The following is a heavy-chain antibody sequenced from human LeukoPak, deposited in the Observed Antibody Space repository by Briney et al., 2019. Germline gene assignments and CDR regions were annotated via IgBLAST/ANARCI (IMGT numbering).Heavy chain of an antibody. J-gene: IGHJ4*02. CDR1: GFTFSSYG. V-gene: IGHV3-30*18. CDR2: ISYDGKVT. D-gene: IGHD6-13*01. Sequence: GGSLRLSCEASGFTFSSYGMHWVRQAPGKGLEWVAVISYDGKVTYYADSVKGRFTISRDNSRNTLFLQMNSLRPDDTAVYYCAKEGTHHDSTWYDSWGQGTLVTVSS. CDR3: AKEGTHHDSTWYDS.